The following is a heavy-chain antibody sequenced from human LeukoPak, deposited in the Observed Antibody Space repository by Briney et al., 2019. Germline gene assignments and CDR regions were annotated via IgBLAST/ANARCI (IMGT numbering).Heavy chain of an antibody. CDR3: AREYYYDSSGYSDY. J-gene: IGHJ4*02. V-gene: IGHV3-48*04. CDR1: GFTFSSYS. D-gene: IGHD3-22*01. CDR2: ISSSSSTI. Sequence: PGGSLRLSCAASGFTFSSYSMNWVRQAPGKGLERVSYISSSSSTIYYADSVKGRLTISRDNAKNSLYLQMNSLRAEDTAVYYCAREYYYDSSGYSDYWGQGTLVTVSS.